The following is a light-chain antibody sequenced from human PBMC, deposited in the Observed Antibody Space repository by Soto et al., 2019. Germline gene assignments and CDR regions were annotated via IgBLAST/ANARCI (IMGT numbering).Light chain of an antibody. J-gene: IGLJ1*01. CDR1: SSDVGGYNY. Sequence: QSALTRPPSASGSPGQSVTISCTGTSSDVGGYNYVSWYQQHPGKAPKLMIFEVSKRPSGVPDRFSGSKSGNTASLTVSGLQPEDEADYYCSSYAGSKSYVFGSGTKVTVL. CDR2: EVS. V-gene: IGLV2-8*01. CDR3: SSYAGSKSYV.